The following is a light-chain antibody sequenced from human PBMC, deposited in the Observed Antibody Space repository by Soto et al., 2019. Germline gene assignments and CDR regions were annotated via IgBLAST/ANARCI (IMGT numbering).Light chain of an antibody. Sequence: DIQMTQSPSSLSASFGDRVTITCRASQGIGVYLAWFQQKPGNAPKLLIYAASTLQSGVPSRFSGSGSGTDFTLTISGLQPEDVATYYCQRYNSAPLTFGGGTKVEIK. J-gene: IGKJ4*01. CDR3: QRYNSAPLT. CDR1: QGIGVY. V-gene: IGKV1-27*01. CDR2: AAS.